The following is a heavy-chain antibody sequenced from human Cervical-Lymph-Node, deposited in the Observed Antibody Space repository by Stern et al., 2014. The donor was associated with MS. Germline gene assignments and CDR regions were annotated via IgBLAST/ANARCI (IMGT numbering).Heavy chain of an antibody. D-gene: IGHD2/OR15-2a*01. CDR1: GFTFSDYY. CDR2: INGSGTAI. Sequence: VQLVQSGGGLVKPGGSLTLYCAASGFTFSDYYMNWIRQTPGKGLEWVSYINGSGTAIYYADSVKGRFTNSRDNGKKSLYLQMDSLRVEDTAIYYCANSIAWGQGTLVTVSS. CDR3: ANSIA. V-gene: IGHV3-11*01. J-gene: IGHJ5*02.